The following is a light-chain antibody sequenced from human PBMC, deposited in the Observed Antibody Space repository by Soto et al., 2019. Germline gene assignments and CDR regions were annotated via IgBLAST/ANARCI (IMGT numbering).Light chain of an antibody. J-gene: IGKJ4*01. V-gene: IGKV3-11*01. CDR2: DAS. CDR1: QSVSSY. CDR3: QQRSNWPFT. Sequence: EIVLTQSPATLSLSPGERATLSCRASQSVSSYLAWYQQKPGQAPRLLIYDASNRATGIPARFSGSGSGTDCTLTTSSLEPEDFAVYYGQQRSNWPFTFGGGTKVEIK.